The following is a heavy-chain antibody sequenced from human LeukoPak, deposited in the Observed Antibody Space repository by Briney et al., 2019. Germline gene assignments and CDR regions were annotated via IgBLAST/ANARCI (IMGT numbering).Heavy chain of an antibody. J-gene: IGHJ4*02. CDR3: ASLYSGSYGYY. CDR1: GFTFSSYG. Sequence: GGSLRLSCAASGFTFSSYGMSWVRQAPGKGLEWVSAISGSGGSTYYADSVKGRFTISRDNAKNSLYLQMNSLRAEDTAVYYCASLYSGSYGYYWGQGTLVTVSS. D-gene: IGHD1-26*01. CDR2: ISGSGGST. V-gene: IGHV3-23*01.